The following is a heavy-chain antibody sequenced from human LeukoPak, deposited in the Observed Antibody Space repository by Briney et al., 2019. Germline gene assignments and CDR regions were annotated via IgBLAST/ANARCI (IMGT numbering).Heavy chain of an antibody. CDR2: IYTSGST. CDR1: GGSISSYY. D-gene: IGHD4-11*01. CDR3: AKDSGPYSNTITGYGY. Sequence: SETLSLTCTVSGGSISSYYWSWIRQPPGKGLEWIGYIYTSGSTNYNPSLKSRVTISVDTSKNQFSLKLSSVTAADTAVYYCAKDSGPYSNTITGYGYWGQETLVAVSS. J-gene: IGHJ4*02. V-gene: IGHV4-4*09.